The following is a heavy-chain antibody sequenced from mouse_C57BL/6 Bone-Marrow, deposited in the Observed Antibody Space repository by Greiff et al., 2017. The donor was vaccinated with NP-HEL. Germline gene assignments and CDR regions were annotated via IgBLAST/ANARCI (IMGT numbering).Heavy chain of an antibody. CDR3: AKNTGGSSLYYAMDY. J-gene: IGHJ4*01. Sequence: VQLQQSGPGLVQPSQSLSITCTVSGFSLTSYGVHWVRQSPGKGLEWLGVIWRGGSTDYNAAFMSRLSITKDNSKSQVFFKMNSLQADDTAIYYCAKNTGGSSLYYAMDYWGQGTSVTVSS. CDR1: GFSLTSYG. CDR2: IWRGGST. D-gene: IGHD1-1*01. V-gene: IGHV2-5*01.